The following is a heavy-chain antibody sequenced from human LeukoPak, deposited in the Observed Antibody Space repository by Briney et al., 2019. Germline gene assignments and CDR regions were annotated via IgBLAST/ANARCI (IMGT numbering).Heavy chain of an antibody. CDR1: GXTFSSYA. CDR2: ISGSGGST. V-gene: IGHV3-23*01. D-gene: IGHD3-22*01. Sequence: QTGGSLRLSCAASGXTFSSYAMSWVRQAPGKGLEWASSISGSGGSTDYADSVKGRFTISRDNSKNTLYVQMNSLRAEDTAVYYCAKNADSGGYYYVNYWGQGTLVTVSS. CDR3: AKNADSGGYYYVNY. J-gene: IGHJ4*02.